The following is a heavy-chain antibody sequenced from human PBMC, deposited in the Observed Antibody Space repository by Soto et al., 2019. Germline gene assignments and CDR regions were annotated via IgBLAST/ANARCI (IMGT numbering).Heavy chain of an antibody. J-gene: IGHJ5*02. D-gene: IGHD2-2*01. Sequence: LRLSCAATGFSLSNYGMHWVRQAPGKGLEWVAVISYDGSNQHYADSVQGRFTISRDNSKNTLYLQMNSLRAEDTAVYYCARDVDSADIPASNNWLDPWGQGALVTVSS. V-gene: IGHV3-33*01. CDR1: GFSLSNYG. CDR2: ISYDGSNQ. CDR3: ARDVDSADIPASNNWLDP.